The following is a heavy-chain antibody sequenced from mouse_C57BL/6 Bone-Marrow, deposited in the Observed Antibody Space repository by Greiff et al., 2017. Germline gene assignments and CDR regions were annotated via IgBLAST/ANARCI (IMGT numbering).Heavy chain of an antibody. CDR3: ARWETH. J-gene: IGHJ2*01. CDR2: INPNNGGT. D-gene: IGHD4-1*01. V-gene: IGHV1-26*01. CDR1: GYTFTDYY. Sequence: EVQLQQSGPELVKPGASVKISCKASGYTFTDYYMNWVKQSHGKSLEWIGDINPNNGGTSYNQKFKGKATLTVDKSSSTAYMELRSLTSEDSAVYYCARWETHWGQGTTLTVSS.